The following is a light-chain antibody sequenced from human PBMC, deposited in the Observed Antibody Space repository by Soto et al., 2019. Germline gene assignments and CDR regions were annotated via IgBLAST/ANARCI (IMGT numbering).Light chain of an antibody. Sequence: QSALTQPPSASGSPGQSVTISCTGTSSYVGDYNYVSWYQQHPGKAPKLLISEVTKRPSGVPDRFSGSKSGNTASLTVSGLQAEDEANYYCSSYTGSSYVFGTGTKVTVL. J-gene: IGLJ1*01. CDR3: SSYTGSSYV. V-gene: IGLV2-8*01. CDR1: SSYVGDYNY. CDR2: EVT.